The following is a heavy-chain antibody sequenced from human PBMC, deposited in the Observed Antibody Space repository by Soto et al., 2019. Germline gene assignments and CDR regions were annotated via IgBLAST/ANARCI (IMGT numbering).Heavy chain of an antibody. V-gene: IGHV3-13*04. CDR2: IGTAGDT. Sequence: EVQLVESGGGLVQPGGSLRLSCAASGFNFSSYDMHWVRQATGKGLEWVSAIGTAGDTYYPGSVKGRFTISRENAKTSLYHQMISLRAGDTAVYYCARGTRYDSSAYYFDYWGQGTLVTVSS. CDR1: GFNFSSYD. J-gene: IGHJ4*02. D-gene: IGHD3-22*01. CDR3: ARGTRYDSSAYYFDY.